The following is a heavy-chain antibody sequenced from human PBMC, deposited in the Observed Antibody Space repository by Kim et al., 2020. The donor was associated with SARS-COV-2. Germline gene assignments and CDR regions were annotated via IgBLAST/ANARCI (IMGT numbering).Heavy chain of an antibody. Sequence: SETLSLTCTVSGDSISSSSYYWGWIRQPPGKGLEWIGSIYYSGSTYYNPSLKSRVTISVDTSKNQFSLKLSSVTAADTAVYYCARRTTYYYDRSGLFVDKSVDYWGQGTLVTVSS. J-gene: IGHJ4*02. CDR1: GDSISSSSYY. V-gene: IGHV4-39*01. CDR3: ARRTTYYYDRSGLFVDKSVDY. D-gene: IGHD3-22*01. CDR2: IYYSGST.